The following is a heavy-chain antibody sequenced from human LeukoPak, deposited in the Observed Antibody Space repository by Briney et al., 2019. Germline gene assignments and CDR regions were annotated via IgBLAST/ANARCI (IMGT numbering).Heavy chain of an antibody. CDR1: GGSISRSSYY. V-gene: IGHV4-39*01. J-gene: IGHJ4*02. D-gene: IGHD3-3*01. CDR3: ARGYYDFWSGHSLYIDN. CDR2: IYYSGST. Sequence: PSETLSLTCTLSGGSISRSSYYWRWIRQPPGKGLQWIGSIYYSGSTYYDPSLKSRFTISVDKSKNQFSLKLSSVRDEDTAVYYSARGYYDFWSGHSLYIDNWSQGTLVTVSS.